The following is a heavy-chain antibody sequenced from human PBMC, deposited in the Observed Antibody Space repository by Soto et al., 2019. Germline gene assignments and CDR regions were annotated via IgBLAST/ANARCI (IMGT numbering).Heavy chain of an antibody. CDR1: GDSITSIYH. J-gene: IGHJ4*02. D-gene: IGHD3-3*01. CDR2: IYHTGTT. Sequence: SETLSLTCAVSGDSITSIYHWAWIRQPPGRGLEWLASIYHTGTTYSNPSLKSRVTISVDTSKNQFSLNLRSVTAADSAVYFCARAPVGLDTISYFDYWGQGKLVTVSS. CDR3: ARAPVGLDTISYFDY. V-gene: IGHV4-38-2*01.